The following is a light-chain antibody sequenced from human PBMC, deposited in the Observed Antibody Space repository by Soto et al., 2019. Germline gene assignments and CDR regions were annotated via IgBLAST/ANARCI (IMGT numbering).Light chain of an antibody. Sequence: EIVLTQSPGTLSLSPGERATLSCRASQSVSSSYLAWYQQKPGQAPRLLIYGASNRATGIPDRFSGSGSGTDFTLTISRLEPEDFAVYYCQQYGSAPVTFGPGTTVDIK. J-gene: IGKJ3*01. CDR2: GAS. V-gene: IGKV3-20*01. CDR1: QSVSSSY. CDR3: QQYGSAPVT.